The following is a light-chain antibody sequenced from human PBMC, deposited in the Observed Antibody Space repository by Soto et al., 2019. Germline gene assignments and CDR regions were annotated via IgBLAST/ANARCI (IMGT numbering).Light chain of an antibody. CDR2: DAS. CDR3: QQYNTRT. CDR1: QTINTW. J-gene: IGKJ1*01. Sequence: IQMTQSPSTLSASVGDRVTITCRASQTINTWLAWYQQRPGKAPKLLIFDASTLESGVPSRFSGSGSGTEFTLTISSLQPDDFATYYCQQYNTRTFGQGTKVDIK. V-gene: IGKV1-5*01.